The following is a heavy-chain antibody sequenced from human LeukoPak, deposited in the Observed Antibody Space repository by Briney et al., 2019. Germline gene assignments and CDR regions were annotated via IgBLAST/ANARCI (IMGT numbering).Heavy chain of an antibody. CDR2: ISGSGDNT. CDR3: AKGSYYDSSGSFYFDY. J-gene: IGHJ4*02. D-gene: IGHD3-22*01. Sequence: GRSLRLSCAASGFTFSSYAMSWVRQAPGKGQEWVSGISGSGDNTYYADSVKGRFTISRDNSKNTLYVQVNSLGTEDTAAYYCAKGSYYDSSGSFYFDYWGQGTLVTVSS. V-gene: IGHV3-23*01. CDR1: GFTFSSYA.